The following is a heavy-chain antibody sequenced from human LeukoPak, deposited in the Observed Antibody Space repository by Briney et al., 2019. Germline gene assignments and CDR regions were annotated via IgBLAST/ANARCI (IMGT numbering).Heavy chain of an antibody. CDR1: GYTFTSYH. CDR2: MIPSSGNT. D-gene: IGHD6-13*01. CDR3: ARGLGYSNSWYRGGYYDFGMDV. V-gene: IGHV1-8*01. Sequence: ASVTVSCKASGYTFTSYHINWVRQAPGQGLEWMGWMIPSSGNTGYAQKFQGRVSMTRNTSISTAYVELSSLRSEDTAVYYCARGLGYSNSWYRGGYYDFGMDVWGQGTTVTVSS. J-gene: IGHJ6*02.